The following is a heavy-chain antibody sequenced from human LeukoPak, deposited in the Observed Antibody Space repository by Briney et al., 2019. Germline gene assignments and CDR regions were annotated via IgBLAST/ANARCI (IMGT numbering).Heavy chain of an antibody. J-gene: IGHJ4*02. CDR3: ARPATGYCSSAGCHWDS. CDR1: GFTFSTHS. Sequence: GSLRLSCAASGFTFSTHSMYWVRQAPGKGLEWVSSISASSNFVHYAESVRGRFTISRDNAKNSLYLQMNSLGAQDTAVYYCARPATGYCSSAGCHWDSWGQGTLVTVSS. CDR2: ISASSNFV. D-gene: IGHD2-2*01. V-gene: IGHV3-21*01.